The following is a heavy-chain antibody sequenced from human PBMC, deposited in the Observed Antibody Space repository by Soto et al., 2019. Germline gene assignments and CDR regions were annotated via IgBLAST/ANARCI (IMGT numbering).Heavy chain of an antibody. CDR1: GYTFTRYG. V-gene: IGHV1-18*01. D-gene: IGHD2-8*01. CDR3: AKNGQPPYYYYGMDV. Sequence: QGQLVQSGAEVEKPGASVKVSCKASGYTFTRYGISWVRQAPGQGLEWMGWISGYNGDTNYAQKVQGRVTMTIDTSTSTAYMERRRLTSDDTAVYYCAKNGQPPYYYYGMDVWGQGTTVTVSS. CDR2: ISGYNGDT. J-gene: IGHJ6*02.